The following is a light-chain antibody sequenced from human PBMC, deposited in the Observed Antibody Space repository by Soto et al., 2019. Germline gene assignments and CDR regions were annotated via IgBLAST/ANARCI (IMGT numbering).Light chain of an antibody. CDR1: QSISTW. Sequence: DIQMTQSPSTLSASVGDRVIITCRASQSISTWLAWYQQKPGKAPNLLIYDASTLQSGVPLRFSGSGSGTESTLTISSLQPDDFATYYCQQYNSYWYTFGQGTRLEIK. CDR3: QQYNSYWYT. CDR2: DAS. J-gene: IGKJ2*01. V-gene: IGKV1-5*01.